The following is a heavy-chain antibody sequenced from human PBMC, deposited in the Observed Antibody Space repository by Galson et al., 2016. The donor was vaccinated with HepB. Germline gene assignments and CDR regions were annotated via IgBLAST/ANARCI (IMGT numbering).Heavy chain of an antibody. Sequence: GSLRLSCAASGFSFSSYAMSWVRQAPGKGLEWVSTITGRGTSTYYADSVEGRFTISRDNSKSTLYLQMNGLRAEDTAVYYCAKDPQWTTSSRGAFDVWGQGTMLTVFS. V-gene: IGHV3-23*01. CDR1: GFSFSSYA. CDR2: ITGRGTST. J-gene: IGHJ3*01. D-gene: IGHD6-6*01. CDR3: AKDPQWTTSSRGAFDV.